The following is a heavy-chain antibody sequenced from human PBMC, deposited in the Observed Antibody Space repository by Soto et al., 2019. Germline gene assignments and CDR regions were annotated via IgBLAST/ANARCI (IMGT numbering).Heavy chain of an antibody. CDR3: ARAYYYDAYGMDV. D-gene: IGHD3-22*01. J-gene: IGHJ6*02. Sequence: SETLSLTCTVSGGSISSYYWSWIRQPPGKGLEWIGHIYYSGSTNYNPSLKSRVTISVDTSKNQFSLKLSSVTAADTAVYYCARAYYYDAYGMDVWGQGTTVT. CDR2: IYYSGST. V-gene: IGHV4-59*01. CDR1: GGSISSYY.